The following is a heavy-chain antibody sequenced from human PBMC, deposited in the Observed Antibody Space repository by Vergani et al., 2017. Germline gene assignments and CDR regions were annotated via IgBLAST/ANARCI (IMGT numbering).Heavy chain of an antibody. Sequence: QVQLVQSGAEVKKPGASVKVSCKASGYTFTSYGISWVRQAPGQGLEWMGWISAYNGNTNYAQKLQGRVTMTTDTSTSTAYMELRSLRSDDTAVYYCARVYYDILTGNRCYYFDYWRQGTLVTVSS. V-gene: IGHV1-18*01. CDR3: ARVYYDILTGNRCYYFDY. D-gene: IGHD3-9*01. CDR1: GYTFTSYG. CDR2: ISAYNGNT. J-gene: IGHJ4*02.